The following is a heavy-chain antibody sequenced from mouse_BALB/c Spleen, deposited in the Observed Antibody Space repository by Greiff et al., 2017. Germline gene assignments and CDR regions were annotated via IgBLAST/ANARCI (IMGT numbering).Heavy chain of an antibody. J-gene: IGHJ4*01. CDR2: IYPGNSDT. Sequence: EVQLQQSGTVLARPGASVKMSCKASGYTFTSYWMHWVKQRPGQGLEWIGAIYPGNSDTSYNQKFKGKAKLTAVTSTSTAYMELSSLTNEDSAVYYCTRVMITTGYAMDYWGQGTSVTVSA. CDR1: GYTFTSYW. V-gene: IGHV1-5*01. D-gene: IGHD2-4*01. CDR3: TRVMITTGYAMDY.